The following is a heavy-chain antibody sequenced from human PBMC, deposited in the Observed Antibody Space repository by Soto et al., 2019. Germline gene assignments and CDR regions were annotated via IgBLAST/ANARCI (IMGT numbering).Heavy chain of an antibody. Sequence: GASFTVSCGASVYPSTSCYMHWVRQAPGPGLEWMGIINPSGGSTSYAQKFQGRVTMTRDTSTSTVYMELSSLRSEDTAVYYCARDPSNDFWSGYAYYFDYWGQGTLVTVSS. CDR2: INPSGGST. CDR1: VYPSTSCY. J-gene: IGHJ4*02. D-gene: IGHD3-3*01. CDR3: ARDPSNDFWSGYAYYFDY. V-gene: IGHV1-46*01.